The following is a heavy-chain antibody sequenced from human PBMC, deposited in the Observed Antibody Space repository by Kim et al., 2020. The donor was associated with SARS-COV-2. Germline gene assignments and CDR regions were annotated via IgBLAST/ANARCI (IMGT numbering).Heavy chain of an antibody. CDR1: GFTFSGSA. J-gene: IGHJ3*02. D-gene: IGHD1-1*01. CDR2: IRSKANSYAT. Sequence: GGSLRLSCGASGFTFSGSAMHWVRQASGKGLEWVGRIRSKANSYATGYVESVKGRFTISRDDSRNTAYLQMNSLKTEDTAVYYCTRVPGTTLAFWYAFDIWGQGTMVPVSS. V-gene: IGHV3-73*01. CDR3: TRVPGTTLAFWYAFDI.